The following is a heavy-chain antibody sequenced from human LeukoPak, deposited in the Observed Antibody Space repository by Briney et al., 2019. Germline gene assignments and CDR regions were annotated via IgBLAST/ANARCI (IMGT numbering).Heavy chain of an antibody. J-gene: IGHJ4*02. CDR2: ISDDGSRK. CDR3: AREAGTGTTDFDY. Sequence: GGSLRLSCAASGFTFSSYATHWVRQAPGKGLEWVAVISDDGSRKYYTDSVKGRFTISRDNSKNTLYLQMNSLRAEGTAVYYCAREAGTGTTDFDYWGQGTQVTVSS. V-gene: IGHV3-30-3*01. D-gene: IGHD1-7*01. CDR1: GFTFSSYA.